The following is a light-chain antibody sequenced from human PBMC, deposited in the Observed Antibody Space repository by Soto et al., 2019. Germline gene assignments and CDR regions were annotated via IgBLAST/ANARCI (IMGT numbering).Light chain of an antibody. V-gene: IGLV2-11*01. Sequence: QSALTQPRSVSGSPGQSVTISCTGTNSDVGGYNSVSWYRQDPGKAPKVMIYDVNKRPSGVPDRFSGSKSGNTASLTISGLQPEDEADYYCCSYAGTYAFVFGAGTKLTVL. CDR3: CSYAGTYAFV. J-gene: IGLJ1*01. CDR1: NSDVGGYNS. CDR2: DVN.